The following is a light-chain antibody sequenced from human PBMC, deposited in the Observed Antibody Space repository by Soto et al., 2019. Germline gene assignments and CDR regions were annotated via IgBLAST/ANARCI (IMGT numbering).Light chain of an antibody. J-gene: IGKJ2*01. Sequence: EIVLTQSPATLSLSPGERATLSCRASQSVSSYLAWYQQKPGQAPRLLIYDASNRATGIPARFSGSGSGTDFTLTIGRLEPEDFAVYYCQHRSKWPYTFGQGTKLEI. V-gene: IGKV3-11*01. CDR1: QSVSSY. CDR3: QHRSKWPYT. CDR2: DAS.